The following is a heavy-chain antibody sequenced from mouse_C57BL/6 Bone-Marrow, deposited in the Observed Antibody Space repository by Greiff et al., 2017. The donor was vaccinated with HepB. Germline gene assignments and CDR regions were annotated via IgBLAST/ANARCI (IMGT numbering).Heavy chain of an antibody. CDR1: GYTFTSYG. CDR3: ARRSGNSAWFAY. J-gene: IGHJ3*01. V-gene: IGHV1-81*01. CDR2: IYPRSGNT. D-gene: IGHD1-3*01. Sequence: QVQLKQSGAELARPGASVKLSCKASGYTFTSYGISWVKQRTGQGLEWIGEIYPRSGNTYYNEKFKGKATLTADKSSSTAYMELRSLTSEDSAVYFCARRSGNSAWFAYWGQGTLVTVSA.